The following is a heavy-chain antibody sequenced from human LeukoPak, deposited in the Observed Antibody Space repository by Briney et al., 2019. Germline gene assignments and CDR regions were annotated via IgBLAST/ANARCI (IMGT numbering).Heavy chain of an antibody. D-gene: IGHD3-3*01. CDR3: ARMGVVTGYYFDY. V-gene: IGHV1-8*01. CDR1: GDTFTSYD. Sequence: GASVKVSCKASGDTFTSYDINWVRQATGQGLEWMGWMNPNSGNTGYAQKFQGRVTMTRNTSISTAYMELSSLRSEDTAVYYCARMGVVTGYYFDYWGQGTLVTVSS. CDR2: MNPNSGNT. J-gene: IGHJ4*02.